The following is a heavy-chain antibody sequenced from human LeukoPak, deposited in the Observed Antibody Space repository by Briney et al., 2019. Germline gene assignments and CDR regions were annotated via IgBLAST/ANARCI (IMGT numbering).Heavy chain of an antibody. CDR2: INHSGST. CDR1: GGSFSGYY. Sequence: SETLSLTCAVYGGSFSGYYWSWIRQPPGKGLEWIGEINHSGSTNYNPSLKSRVTISVDTSKNQFSLKLSSVTAADTAVYYCARGGYDFWSGYPPRNYYYMDVWGKGTTVTVSS. V-gene: IGHV4-34*01. CDR3: ARGGYDFWSGYPPRNYYYMDV. D-gene: IGHD3-3*01. J-gene: IGHJ6*03.